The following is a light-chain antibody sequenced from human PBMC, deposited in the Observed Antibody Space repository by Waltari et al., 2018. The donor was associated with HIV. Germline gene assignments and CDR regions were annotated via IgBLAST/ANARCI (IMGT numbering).Light chain of an antibody. CDR1: SSDVGNYDL. Sequence: QSALTQPASVSGSLGQSITISCTGTSSDVGNYDLVPWYQQQPGKAPKLIIYEVNQRPPGASNRMSGSKSGNTASLTISGLQAEDEADYYCCSYSDRRIYVFGSGTRVSAL. CDR2: EVN. V-gene: IGLV2-23*02. J-gene: IGLJ1*01. CDR3: CSYSDRRIYV.